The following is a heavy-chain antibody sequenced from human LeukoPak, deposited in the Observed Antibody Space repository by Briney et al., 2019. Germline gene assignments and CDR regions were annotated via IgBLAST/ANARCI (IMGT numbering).Heavy chain of an antibody. CDR1: GLTFSSYG. J-gene: IGHJ6*03. D-gene: IGHD3-22*01. CDR3: AKDAKYYYDSGDYMDV. CDR2: ISYDGSNK. Sequence: PGRSLRLSCAASGLTFSSYGMYWVRQAPGKGLEWVAVISYDGSNKYYADSVKGRFTISRDNSKNTLYLQMNSLRAEDTAVYYCAKDAKYYYDSGDYMDVWGKGTTVTVSS. V-gene: IGHV3-30*18.